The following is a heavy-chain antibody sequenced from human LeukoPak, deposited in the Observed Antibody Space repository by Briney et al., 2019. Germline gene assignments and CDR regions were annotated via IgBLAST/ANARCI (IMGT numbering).Heavy chain of an antibody. CDR3: ASRTEAGPLVDY. CDR1: GFTFSSYG. Sequence: GGSLRLSCAASGFTFSSYGMHWVRQAPGKGLEWVAVISYDGSNKYYADSVKGRFTISRDNSKNTLYLQMNSLRAEDTAVYYCASRTEAGPLVDYWGQGTLVTVSS. J-gene: IGHJ4*02. CDR2: ISYDGSNK. V-gene: IGHV3-30*03. D-gene: IGHD6-19*01.